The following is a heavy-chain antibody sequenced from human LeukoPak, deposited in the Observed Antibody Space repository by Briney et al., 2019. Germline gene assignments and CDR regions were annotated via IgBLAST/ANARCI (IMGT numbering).Heavy chain of an antibody. J-gene: IGHJ4*02. CDR3: ESGPLWSGILEY. V-gene: IGHV3-7*01. D-gene: IGHD3-3*01. Sequence: GGSLRLSCAASGFTFSSYMMTWVRQAPGKGLEWVANIKPDGGEKFYVDSVRGRFTISRDNAKNSLYLQMNSLRAEDTAVYYCESGPLWSGILEYWGQGTLVIVSS. CDR1: GFTFSSYM. CDR2: IKPDGGEK.